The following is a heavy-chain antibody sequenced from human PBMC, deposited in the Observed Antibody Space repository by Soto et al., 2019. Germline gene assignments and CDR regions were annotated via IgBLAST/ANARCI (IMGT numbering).Heavy chain of an antibody. J-gene: IGHJ5*01. Sequence: VQLVESGGGVVQPGRSLRLSCEASGFMFLSYGFHWVRQAPGKGLEWVAVISVNGGNKDYVDSVKGRFTISRDDSKNTLFLQLDNRRAEDTAFFYWAKDRGGGGYSSIDSWGQGTLVSVSS. CDR2: ISVNGGNK. D-gene: IGHD4-4*01. V-gene: IGHV3-30*18. CDR1: GFMFLSYG. CDR3: AKDRGGGGYSSIDS.